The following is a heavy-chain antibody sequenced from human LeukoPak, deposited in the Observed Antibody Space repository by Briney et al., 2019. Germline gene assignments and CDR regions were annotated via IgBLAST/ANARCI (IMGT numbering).Heavy chain of an antibody. Sequence: ASVKVSCKASGYTFTSYGISWVRQAPGQGLEWMGWISAYNGNTNYAQKLQGRVTMTTDTSTSTAYMELRSLGSGDTAVYYCARAIAAAGTGNWFDPWGQGTLVTVSS. CDR1: GYTFTSYG. V-gene: IGHV1-18*01. D-gene: IGHD6-13*01. CDR2: ISAYNGNT. J-gene: IGHJ5*02. CDR3: ARAIAAAGTGNWFDP.